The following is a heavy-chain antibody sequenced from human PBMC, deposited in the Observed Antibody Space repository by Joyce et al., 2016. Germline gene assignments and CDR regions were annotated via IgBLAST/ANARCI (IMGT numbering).Heavy chain of an antibody. CDR2: ISAYNGNT. J-gene: IGHJ4*02. CDR3: ARASTTIAVTGRSLDY. Sequence: QVQLVQSGAEVKKPGASVKVSCKASGYTFTSYVISWVRQAPGQGLEWMGWISAYNGNTNHAQKLQGRVTMTTDTPTSTASMELRRLRSYDTAVYYCARASTTIAVTGRSLDYWGQGTLVTVSS. CDR1: GYTFTSYV. V-gene: IGHV1-18*01. D-gene: IGHD6-19*01.